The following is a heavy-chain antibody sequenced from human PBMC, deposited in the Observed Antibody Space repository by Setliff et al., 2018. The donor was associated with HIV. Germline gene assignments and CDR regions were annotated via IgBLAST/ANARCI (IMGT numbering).Heavy chain of an antibody. CDR3: ATHTGFYNSHWYDY. CDR2: IKQDGSDM. D-gene: IGHD6-13*01. V-gene: IGHV3-7*01. Sequence: GGSLRLSCVASGLPFYNYWMTWLRRAPGRGLEWVANIKQDGSDMHYIESVKGRFTIFRDNAKNSVFLQMNSLRAEDTGVYYCATHTGFYNSHWYDYWGQGTMVTVSS. J-gene: IGHJ4*02. CDR1: GLPFYNYW.